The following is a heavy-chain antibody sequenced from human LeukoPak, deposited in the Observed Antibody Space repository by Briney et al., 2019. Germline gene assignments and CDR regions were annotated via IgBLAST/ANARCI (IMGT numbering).Heavy chain of an antibody. J-gene: IGHJ5*02. CDR2: INHSGST. CDR1: GGSFSGYY. D-gene: IGHD1-14*01. Sequence: SENLSLTCAVYGGSFSGYYWSWIRQPPGKGLEWIGEINHSGSTNYNPSLKSRVTISVDTSKNQFSLKLSSVTAADTAVYYCARGRTRVNWFDPWGQGTLVTVSS. CDR3: ARGRTRVNWFDP. V-gene: IGHV4-34*01.